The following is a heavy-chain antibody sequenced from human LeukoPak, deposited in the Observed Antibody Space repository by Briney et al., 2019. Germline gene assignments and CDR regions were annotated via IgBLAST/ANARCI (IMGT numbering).Heavy chain of an antibody. Sequence: SQTLSLTCTVSGGSISSGGYYWSWIRQHPGKGLEWIGYIYYSGSTYYNPSLKSRVTISVDTSKNQFSLKLSSVTAADTAVYYCARGSIAVVPEGHWFDPWGQGTLVTVSS. CDR2: IYYSGST. V-gene: IGHV4-31*03. CDR3: ARGSIAVVPEGHWFDP. D-gene: IGHD2-21*01. J-gene: IGHJ5*02. CDR1: GGSISSGGYY.